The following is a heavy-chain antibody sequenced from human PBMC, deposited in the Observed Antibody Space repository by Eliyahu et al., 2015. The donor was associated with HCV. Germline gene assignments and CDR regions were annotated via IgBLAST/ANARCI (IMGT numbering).Heavy chain of an antibody. D-gene: IGHD2-2*01. J-gene: IGHJ3*02. CDR1: GYTFTSYG. Sequence: QVQLVQSGAEVKKPGASVKVSCKASGYTFTSYGISWXXQAXXQGLEWMGWISAYNGNTNYAQKLQGRVTMTTDTSTSTAYMELRSLRSDDTAVYYCARVRYEGCSSTSCDGRYYNIFGNAFDIWGQGTMVTVSS. CDR3: ARVRYEGCSSTSCDGRYYNIFGNAFDI. CDR2: ISAYNGNT. V-gene: IGHV1-18*01.